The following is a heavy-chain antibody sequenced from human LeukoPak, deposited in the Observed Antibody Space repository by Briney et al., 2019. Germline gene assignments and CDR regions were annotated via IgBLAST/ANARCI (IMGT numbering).Heavy chain of an antibody. V-gene: IGHV4-31*03. D-gene: IGHD3-22*01. CDR3: ASTKINYDSSGYRYWYFDL. Sequence: SEILSLTCTVSGGSISSGGYYWSWIRQHPGKGLEWIGYIYYSGSTYYNPSLKSRVTISVDTSKNQFSLKLSSVTAADTAVYYCASTKINYDSSGYRYWYFDLWGRGTLVTVSS. CDR1: GGSISSGGYY. CDR2: IYYSGST. J-gene: IGHJ2*01.